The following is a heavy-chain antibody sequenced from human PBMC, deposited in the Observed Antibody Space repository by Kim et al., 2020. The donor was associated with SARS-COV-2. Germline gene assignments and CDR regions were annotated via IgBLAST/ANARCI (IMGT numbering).Heavy chain of an antibody. CDR3: AREYSHYGSNYYYYYGMDV. D-gene: IGHD4-4*01. J-gene: IGHJ6*02. Sequence: KGRFPISRDNSRNTVYLQMNSLRAEDTAVYYCAREYSHYGSNYYYYYGMDVWGQGTTVTVSS. V-gene: IGHV3-30*07.